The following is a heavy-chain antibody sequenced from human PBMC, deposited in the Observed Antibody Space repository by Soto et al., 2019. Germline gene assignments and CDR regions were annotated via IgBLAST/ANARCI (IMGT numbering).Heavy chain of an antibody. CDR1: GFSLTTTGVG. CDR3: APSFAWSYCMDV. J-gene: IGHJ6*02. D-gene: IGHD2-15*01. V-gene: IGHV2-5*02. Sequence: QITLKESGPTQVKPTQTLTLTCTFSGFSLTTTGVGVGWIRQPPGKALEWLGLIYWDDNKRYSPSLKGRLTIHKDTSKNHVVLTMTNVDPVDTATYYCAPSFAWSYCMDVSVQGTTVTFSS. CDR2: IYWDDNK.